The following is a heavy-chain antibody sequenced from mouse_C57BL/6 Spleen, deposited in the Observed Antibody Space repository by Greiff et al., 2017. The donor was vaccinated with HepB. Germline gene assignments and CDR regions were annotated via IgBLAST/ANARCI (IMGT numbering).Heavy chain of an antibody. CDR2: IYPGDGDT. D-gene: IGHD2-5*01. CDR3: ARFGYSNYDWYFDV. Sequence: QVQLKQSGAELVKPGASVKISCKASGYAFSSYWMNWVKQRPGKGLEWIGQIYPGDGDTNYNGKFKGKATLTADKSSRTVYMQLSSLTSEDSAVYFCARFGYSNYDWYFDVWGTGTTVTVSS. V-gene: IGHV1-80*01. J-gene: IGHJ1*03. CDR1: GYAFSSYW.